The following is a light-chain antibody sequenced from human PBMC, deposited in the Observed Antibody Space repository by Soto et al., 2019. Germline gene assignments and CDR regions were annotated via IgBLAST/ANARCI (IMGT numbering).Light chain of an antibody. CDR2: STS. Sequence: QAVVTQEPSLTVSPGGTVNLTCASSTGAVTSGYYPNWFQQKPGQAPSALIYSTSNKHSWTPARFSGSLLGAKAELTLSGVQKEDEAEYYCLLYYRCAVFGGGTKQNVL. CDR1: TGAVTSGYY. J-gene: IGLJ2*01. V-gene: IGLV7-43*01. CDR3: LLYYRCAV.